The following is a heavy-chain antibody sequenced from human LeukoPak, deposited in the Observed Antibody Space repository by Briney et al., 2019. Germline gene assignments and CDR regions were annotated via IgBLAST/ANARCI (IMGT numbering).Heavy chain of an antibody. V-gene: IGHV4-39*07. Sequence: SETLSLTCTVSGGSISSSSYYWGWIRQPPGKGLEWIGSIYYSGSTYYNPSLKSRVTISVDTSKNQFSLKLSSVTAADTAVYYCARDGRGGSYGYYYYGMDVWGQGTTVTVSS. CDR2: IYYSGST. CDR1: GGSISSSSYY. D-gene: IGHD1-26*01. CDR3: ARDGRGGSYGYYYYGMDV. J-gene: IGHJ6*02.